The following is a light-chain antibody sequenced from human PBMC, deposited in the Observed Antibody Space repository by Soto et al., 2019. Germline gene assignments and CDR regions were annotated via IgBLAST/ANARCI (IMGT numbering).Light chain of an antibody. CDR3: CSYAGRYSLSV. V-gene: IGLV2-11*01. CDR1: SSDVGDYNY. CDR2: DVS. Sequence: QSALTQPRSVSGSPGQSVTISCTGTSSDVGDYNYVSWYQQHPGKAPKLMIYDVSKRPSGVPDRFSGSKSGNTASLTISGLQAEDEADYYCCSYAGRYSLSVFGTGTKLTVL. J-gene: IGLJ1*01.